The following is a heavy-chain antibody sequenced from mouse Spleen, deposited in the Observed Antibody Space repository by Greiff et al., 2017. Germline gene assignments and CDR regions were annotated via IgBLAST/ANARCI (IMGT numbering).Heavy chain of an antibody. CDR3: ARNPIYYYGSRGDWYFDV. V-gene: IGHV1-82*01. CDR2: IYPGDGDT. CDR1: GYAFSSSW. D-gene: IGHD1-1*01. J-gene: IGHJ1*01. Sequence: QVQLQQSGPELVKPGASVKISCKASGYAFSSSWMNWVKQRPGKGLEWIGRIYPGDGDTNYNGKFKGKATLTADKSSSTAYMQLSSLTSEDSAVYFCARNPIYYYGSRGDWYFDVWGAGTTVTVSS.